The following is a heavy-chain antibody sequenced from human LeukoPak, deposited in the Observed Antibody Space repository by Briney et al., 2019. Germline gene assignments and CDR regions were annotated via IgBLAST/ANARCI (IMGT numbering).Heavy chain of an antibody. V-gene: IGHV3-74*01. CDR3: AKDYWGTMPDAFDI. Sequence: GGSLRLSCAASGLTFRTYWMNWVRQAPGKGLVWVSRIESDGSSTSYADSVKGRFTISRDNSKNTLYLQMNSLRAEDTAVYYCAKDYWGTMPDAFDIWGQGTMVTVSS. D-gene: IGHD2-2*01. CDR2: IESDGSST. CDR1: GLTFRTYW. J-gene: IGHJ3*02.